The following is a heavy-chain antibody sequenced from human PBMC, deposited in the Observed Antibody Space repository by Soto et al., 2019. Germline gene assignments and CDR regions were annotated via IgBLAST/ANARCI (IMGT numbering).Heavy chain of an antibody. CDR1: GGSISSAGYY. CDR2: IYYTGTT. V-gene: IGHV4-31*11. CDR3: ARDYDSSGSTNDAFDI. J-gene: IGHJ3*02. D-gene: IGHD3-22*01. Sequence: QVQLQESGPGLVKPSQTLSLTCAVSGGSISSAGYYWSWFRQHPGRGLEWIGYIYYTGTTYYNPSLKSRITISXXTXKXXFSLKLISVTAADTAMYYCARDYDSSGSTNDAFDIWGQGTMVTVSS.